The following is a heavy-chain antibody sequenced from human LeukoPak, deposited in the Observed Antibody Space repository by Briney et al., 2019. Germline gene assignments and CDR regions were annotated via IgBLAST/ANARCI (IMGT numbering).Heavy chain of an antibody. CDR1: GYTFTDYY. D-gene: IGHD1-26*01. J-gene: IGHJ4*02. V-gene: IGHV1-2*02. CDR2: IDPNNGGT. Sequence: ASVKVSCKASGYTFTDYYIHWVRQAPGQGFEWMGWIDPNNGGTNSSQKFQDRVSMARDTSVSTAYMELSRLRSDDTAIYFCTRKGRSTLDHWGQGTLVTLSS. CDR3: TRKGRSTLDH.